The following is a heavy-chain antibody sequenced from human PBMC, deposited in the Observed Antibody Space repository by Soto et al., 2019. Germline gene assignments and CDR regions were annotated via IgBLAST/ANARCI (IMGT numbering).Heavy chain of an antibody. J-gene: IGHJ6*03. CDR1: GYTFTSYA. D-gene: IGHD2-2*02. Sequence: ASVKVSCKASGYTFTSYAMHWVRQAPGQRLEWMGWINAGNGNTKYSQKFQGRVTITRDTSASTAYMELSSLRSEDMAVYYCASGGYCRSTSCYSPYYYYMDVWGKATTVTVSS. CDR3: ASGGYCRSTSCYSPYYYYMDV. V-gene: IGHV1-3*01. CDR2: INAGNGNT.